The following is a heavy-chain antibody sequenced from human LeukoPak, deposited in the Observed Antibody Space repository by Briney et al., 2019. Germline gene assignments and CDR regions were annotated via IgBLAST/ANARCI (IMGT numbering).Heavy chain of an antibody. CDR2: ISSSGDIK. Sequence: PGGSLRLSCAASGFTFSTYWMHWVRQAPGKGLEWVSDISSSGDIKSYADSVRGRLTISRDNAKKSLHLHMNSLRGEDTAVYYCARETVAGTFDYWGQGALVTVSS. J-gene: IGHJ4*02. CDR3: ARETVAGTFDY. CDR1: GFTFSTYW. D-gene: IGHD6-19*01. V-gene: IGHV3-48*04.